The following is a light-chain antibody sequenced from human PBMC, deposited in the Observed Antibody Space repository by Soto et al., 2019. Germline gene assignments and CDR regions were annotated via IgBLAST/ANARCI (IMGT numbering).Light chain of an antibody. CDR1: SSNIGSNT. J-gene: IGLJ2*01. Sequence: QSVLTQPSSASGTPGQRVTISCSGSSSNIGSNTVNWYQQLPGTAPKLLIYSNNQRPSGVPDRFSGSKSGTSASLAISGLQSEDEADYYCAAWYDSLNGHVVFGGGTKLTVL. V-gene: IGLV1-44*01. CDR2: SNN. CDR3: AAWYDSLNGHVV.